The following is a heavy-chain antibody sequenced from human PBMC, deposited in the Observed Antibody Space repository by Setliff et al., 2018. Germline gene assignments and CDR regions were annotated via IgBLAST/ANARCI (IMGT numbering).Heavy chain of an antibody. Sequence: ASVKVSCKASGGTFSSYAISWVRQAPGQGLEWMGMIIPIFGTSNYAQKFQARVTMTTDESTSTAYMELSSLTSEDTAVYYCATDHMPASGTSAFDIWGQGTVVTVSS. J-gene: IGHJ3*02. CDR1: GGTFSSYA. V-gene: IGHV1-69*05. CDR3: ATDHMPASGTSAFDI. D-gene: IGHD6-13*01. CDR2: IIPIFGTS.